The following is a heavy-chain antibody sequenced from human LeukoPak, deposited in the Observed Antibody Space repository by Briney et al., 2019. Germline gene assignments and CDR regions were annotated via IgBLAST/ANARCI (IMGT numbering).Heavy chain of an antibody. D-gene: IGHD3-22*01. Sequence: PGRSLRLSCAASGFTFSSYWMHWVRQAPGKGLVWVSRINSDGSSTSYADSVKGRFTISRDNAKNTLYLQMNSLRAEDTAVYYCAKAWMISERLGYWGQGTLVTVSS. CDR3: AKAWMISERLGY. CDR1: GFTFSSYW. J-gene: IGHJ4*02. V-gene: IGHV3-74*01. CDR2: INSDGSST.